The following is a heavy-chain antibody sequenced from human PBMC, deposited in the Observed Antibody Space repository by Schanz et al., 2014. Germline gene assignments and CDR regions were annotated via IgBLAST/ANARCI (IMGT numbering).Heavy chain of an antibody. V-gene: IGHV1-8*01. CDR3: ARGRTFDY. CDR1: GYTFTSYD. CDR2: MNPNSGNP. J-gene: IGHJ4*02. Sequence: QVQLIQSGAEVKKPGASVTVSCTTSGYTFTSYDINWMRQAPGQGLEWLGWMNPNSGNPDFAQKFRGRVAMTRNTSMSTAYIELHILTSEDTAVYYCARGRTFDYWGQGTLVTVSS.